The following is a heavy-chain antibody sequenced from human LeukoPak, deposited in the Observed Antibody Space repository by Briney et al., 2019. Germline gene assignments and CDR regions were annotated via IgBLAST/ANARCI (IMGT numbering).Heavy chain of an antibody. CDR2: IKQDGSEK. CDR3: ARELRYYFDY. V-gene: IGHV3-7*01. J-gene: IGHJ4*02. D-gene: IGHD4-17*01. Sequence: GGSLRLSCAASGSTFSSYWMSWVRQAPGKGLEWVANIKQDGSEKYYVDSVKGRFTISRDNAKNSLYLQMNSLRAEDTAVYYCARELRYYFDYWGQGTLVTVSS. CDR1: GSTFSSYW.